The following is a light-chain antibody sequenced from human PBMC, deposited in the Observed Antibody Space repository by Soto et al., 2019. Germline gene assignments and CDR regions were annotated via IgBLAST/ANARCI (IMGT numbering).Light chain of an antibody. CDR2: GAF. CDR3: QQYNKWPPLT. V-gene: IGKV3-15*01. J-gene: IGKJ4*01. Sequence: EIVMTQSPPTLSVSPGERATLSCRASQSVSYNLAWYQQKPGQAPRLLIYGAFTRATGIPARFSGSGSGTEFTLTISSLQSEDFAVYYCQQYNKWPPLTFGGGTRWRS. CDR1: QSVSYN.